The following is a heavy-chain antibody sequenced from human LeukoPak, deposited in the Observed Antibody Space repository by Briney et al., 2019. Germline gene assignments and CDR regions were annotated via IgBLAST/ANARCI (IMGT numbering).Heavy chain of an antibody. CDR2: IYYSGST. Sequence: SETLSLTCAVYGGSFSGYYWSWIRQPPGKGLEWIGYIYYSGSTNYNPSLKSRVTISVDTSKNQFSLKLSSVTAADTAVYYCARALDYGDSIDAFDIWGQGTMVTVSS. CDR1: GGSFSGYY. V-gene: IGHV4-59*01. CDR3: ARALDYGDSIDAFDI. J-gene: IGHJ3*02. D-gene: IGHD4-17*01.